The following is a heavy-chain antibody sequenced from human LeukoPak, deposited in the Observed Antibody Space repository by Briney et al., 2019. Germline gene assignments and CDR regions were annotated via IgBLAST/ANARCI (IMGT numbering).Heavy chain of an antibody. CDR1: GFTFSSYS. CDR3: ARGYSSSRYAFDI. V-gene: IGHV3-48*04. D-gene: IGHD6-13*01. J-gene: IGHJ3*02. CDR2: ISSSSSAI. Sequence: AGGSLRLSCAASGFTFSSYSMNWVRQAPGKGLEWVSYISSSSSAIYYADSVKGRFTISRDNAKNSLYLQMNSLRAEDTAVYYCARGYSSSRYAFDIWGQGTMVTVSS.